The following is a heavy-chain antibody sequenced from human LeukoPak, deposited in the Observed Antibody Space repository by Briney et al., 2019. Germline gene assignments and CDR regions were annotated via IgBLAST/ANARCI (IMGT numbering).Heavy chain of an antibody. CDR2: IYHSGNT. Sequence: SETLSLTCTVSGYSISSGYYWDWIRQPPGKGLEWIGNIYHSGNTYYNPSLKGRVTISVDTSKNQFSLKLNSVTAADTAVYYCARQGGGYCSSTRCYSALDIWGQGTMVTVSS. V-gene: IGHV4-38-2*02. CDR1: GYSISSGYY. CDR3: ARQGGGYCSSTRCYSALDI. D-gene: IGHD2-2*02. J-gene: IGHJ3*02.